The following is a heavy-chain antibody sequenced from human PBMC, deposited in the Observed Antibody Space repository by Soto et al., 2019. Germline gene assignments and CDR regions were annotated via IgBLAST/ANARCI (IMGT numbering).Heavy chain of an antibody. Sequence: ASVKVSCKASGYTFTSYGISWVRQAPGQGLEWMGWISAYNGNTNYAQKLQGRVTMTTDTSTSTAYMELRSLRSDDTAVYHCASDYYDSSGYYRDWFDPWGQGTLVTVSS. V-gene: IGHV1-18*01. J-gene: IGHJ5*02. CDR2: ISAYNGNT. D-gene: IGHD3-22*01. CDR1: GYTFTSYG. CDR3: ASDYYDSSGYYRDWFDP.